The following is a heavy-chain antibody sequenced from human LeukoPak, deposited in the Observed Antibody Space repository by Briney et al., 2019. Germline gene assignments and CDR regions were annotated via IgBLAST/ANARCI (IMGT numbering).Heavy chain of an antibody. Sequence: GASVKVSCKASGYAFTDYYIHWVRQAPGQGLEWMGYINPNNGGTNYAQKFQGRVTMTRDTSISTAYMELTRLTSDDTAIYSCARGSASGSRYPFDYWGQGTLVTVSS. D-gene: IGHD3-10*01. CDR1: GYAFTDYY. CDR2: INPNNGGT. V-gene: IGHV1-2*02. J-gene: IGHJ4*02. CDR3: ARGSASGSRYPFDY.